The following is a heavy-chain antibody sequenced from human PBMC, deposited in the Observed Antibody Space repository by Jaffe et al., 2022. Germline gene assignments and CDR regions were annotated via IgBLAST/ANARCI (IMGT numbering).Heavy chain of an antibody. CDR1: GFTFSSYA. J-gene: IGHJ6*03. CDR2: ISGSGGST. CDR3: AKDPTLRGGYHGLWDYYYYYMDV. V-gene: IGHV3-23*01. D-gene: IGHD5-12*01. Sequence: EVQLLESGGGLVQPGGSLRLSCAASGFTFSSYAMSWVRQAPGKGLEWVSAISGSGGSTYYADSVKGRFTISRDNSKNTLYLQMNSLRAEDTAVYYCAKDPTLRGGYHGLWDYYYYYMDVWGKGTTVTVSS.